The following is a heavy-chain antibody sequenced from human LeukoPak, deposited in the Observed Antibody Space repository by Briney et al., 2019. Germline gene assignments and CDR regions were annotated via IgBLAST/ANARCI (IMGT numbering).Heavy chain of an antibody. CDR2: INPNSGGT. CDR3: ARVACRSTSCYVSYYYYYGMDV. V-gene: IGHV1-2*02. CDR1: GYTFTGYY. J-gene: IGHJ6*02. D-gene: IGHD2-2*01. Sequence: ASVKVSCKPCGYTFTGYYMHWVRQAPGQGLEWMGWINPNSGGTNYAQKFQGRVTMTRDTSISTAYMELSRLRSDDTAVYYCARVACRSTSCYVSYYYYYGMDVWGQGTTVTVSS.